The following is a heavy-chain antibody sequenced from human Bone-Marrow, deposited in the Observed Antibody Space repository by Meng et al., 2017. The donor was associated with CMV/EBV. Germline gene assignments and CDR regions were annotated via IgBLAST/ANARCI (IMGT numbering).Heavy chain of an antibody. V-gene: IGHV6-1*01. CDR2: TYYRSKWYN. J-gene: IGHJ5*02. D-gene: IGHD3-10*01. CDR1: GDSVSSNSAG. CDR3: AGGGGIGGFDP. Sequence: ISGDSVSSNSAGWNWIRQSPSRGIEWLGRTYYRSKWYNDYAVTVKSRITINPDTSKNQFSLQLNSVTPEDTAVYYCAGGGGIGGFDPWGQGTLVTVSS.